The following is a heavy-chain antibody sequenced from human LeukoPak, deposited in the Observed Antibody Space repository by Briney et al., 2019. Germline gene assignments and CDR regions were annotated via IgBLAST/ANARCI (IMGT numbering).Heavy chain of an antibody. CDR2: IYYSGST. J-gene: IGHJ3*02. V-gene: IGHV4-59*08. Sequence: KASETLSLTCTVSGGSISSYYWSWIRQPPGKGLEWIGYIYYSGSTNYNPSLKSRVTISVDTSKSQFSLKLSSVTAADTAVYYCASISSGYSSFDIWGQGTMVTVSS. D-gene: IGHD3-22*01. CDR1: GGSISSYY. CDR3: ASISSGYSSFDI.